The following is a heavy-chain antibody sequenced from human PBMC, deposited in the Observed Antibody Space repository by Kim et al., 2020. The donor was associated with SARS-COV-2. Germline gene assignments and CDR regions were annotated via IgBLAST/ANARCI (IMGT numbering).Heavy chain of an antibody. J-gene: IGHJ4*02. CDR3: ARDVGNFDY. V-gene: IGHV3-7*01. CDR2: SQK. Sequence: SQKYYVDSVKGPFTISRDNANNLLYLQMNSLRAEDTAVYYCARDVGNFDYWGQGTLVTVSS. D-gene: IGHD2-15*01.